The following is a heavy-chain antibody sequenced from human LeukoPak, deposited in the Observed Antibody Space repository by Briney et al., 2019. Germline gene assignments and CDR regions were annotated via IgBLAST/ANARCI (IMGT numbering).Heavy chain of an antibody. CDR1: GGSISSYY. D-gene: IGHD3-22*01. Sequence: PSETLSLTCTVSGGSISSYYWSWIRQPPGKGLEWIGYIYYSGSTNYNPSLKGRVTISVDTSKNQFSLKLSSVTAADTAVYYCARPRYDSSGYYYGDWYFDLWGRGTLVTVSS. CDR2: IYYSGST. CDR3: ARPRYDSSGYYYGDWYFDL. V-gene: IGHV4-59*01. J-gene: IGHJ2*01.